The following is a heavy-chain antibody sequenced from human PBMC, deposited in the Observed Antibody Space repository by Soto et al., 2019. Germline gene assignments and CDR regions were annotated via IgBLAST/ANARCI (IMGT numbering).Heavy chain of an antibody. CDR3: TRATAAEVIDY. D-gene: IGHD6-13*01. Sequence: QVHLQESGPGLVKPSQTVSLTCTVSGGSISSGGYYWSWIRQHPGKGLEWIGYIYYSGSTYYNPSLKSRVTISVDTSKNHFSLKLSSVTAADTAVYYRTRATAAEVIDYCGQGTLVTVSS. V-gene: IGHV4-31*03. J-gene: IGHJ4*02. CDR2: IYYSGST. CDR1: GGSISSGGYY.